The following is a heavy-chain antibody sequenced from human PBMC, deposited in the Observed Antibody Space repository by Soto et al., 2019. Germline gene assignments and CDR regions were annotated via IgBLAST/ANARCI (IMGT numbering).Heavy chain of an antibody. CDR1: GYNFPSYW. V-gene: IGHV5-51*01. Sequence: GESLKVSCKGSGYNFPSYWIGWLRQMPGKGLEWMGIIYPRDSDTRYSPSFQGQVTISADKSISTAYLQWSSLKASDTAMYYCVRPPDNRNTFAHRGQRTTVSVSS. CDR3: VRPPDNRNTFAH. J-gene: IGHJ1*01. CDR2: IYPRDSDT. D-gene: IGHD1-20*01.